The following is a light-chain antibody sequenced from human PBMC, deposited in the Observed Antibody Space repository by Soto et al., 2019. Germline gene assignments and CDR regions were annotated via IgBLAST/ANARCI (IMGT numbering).Light chain of an antibody. Sequence: EIVFTQAPGTLSFSPGERATLSCRASQSVSSSYLAWYQQKPGQAPRLLIFGASNRANGIPDRFSGSGSGTDFTLTISRLEPEDFAVFYCQQYGSSPLTLGGGTKVDIK. V-gene: IGKV3-20*01. CDR3: QQYGSSPLT. CDR1: QSVSSSY. CDR2: GAS. J-gene: IGKJ4*01.